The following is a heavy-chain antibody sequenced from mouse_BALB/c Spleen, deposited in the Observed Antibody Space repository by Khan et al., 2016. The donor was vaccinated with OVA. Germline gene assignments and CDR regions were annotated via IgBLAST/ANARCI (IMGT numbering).Heavy chain of an antibody. V-gene: IGHV3-2*02. J-gene: IGHJ4*01. CDR3: ARGNYYGYAMDY. CDR1: GYSITSNYA. Sequence: EVKLLESGPGLVKPSQSLSLTCTVTGYSITSNYAWNWIRQFPGNKLEWMGYISYSSSTSYNPSLKSRISITRDTSKNQFFLQLSSVTTEDTATYYCARGNYYGYAMDYWGQGTSVTVSS. CDR2: ISYSSST. D-gene: IGHD1-1*01.